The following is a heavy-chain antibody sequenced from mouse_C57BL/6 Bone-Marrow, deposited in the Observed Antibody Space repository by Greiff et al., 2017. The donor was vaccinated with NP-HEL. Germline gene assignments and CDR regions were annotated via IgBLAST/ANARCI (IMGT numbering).Heavy chain of an antibody. CDR1: GYTFTSYW. V-gene: IGHV1-50*01. D-gene: IGHD2-3*01. CDR3: ARGDG. Sequence: QVQLQQPGAELVKPGASVKLSCKASGYTFTSYWMQWVKQRPGQGLEWIGEIDPSDSYTNYNQKFKGKATLTVDTSSSTAYMQLSSLTSEYSAVYYCARGDGWGQGTTLTVSS. CDR2: IDPSDSYT. J-gene: IGHJ2*01.